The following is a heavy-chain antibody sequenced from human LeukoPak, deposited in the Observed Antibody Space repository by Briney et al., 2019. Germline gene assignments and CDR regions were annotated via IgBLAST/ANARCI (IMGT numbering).Heavy chain of an antibody. CDR1: GGSISSSSYY. Sequence: SETLSLTCTVSGGSISSSSYYWGWIRQPPGKGLEWIGSIYYSGSTYYNATLKSRVTISAGTSKNQISLNLRSVTAADTAVYYCARVPGPNWFDPWGQGTLVIVSS. CDR3: ARVPGPNWFDP. CDR2: IYYSGST. J-gene: IGHJ5*02. V-gene: IGHV4-39*07.